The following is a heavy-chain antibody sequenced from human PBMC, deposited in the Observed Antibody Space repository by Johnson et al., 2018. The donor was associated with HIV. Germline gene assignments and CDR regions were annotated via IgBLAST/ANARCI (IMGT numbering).Heavy chain of an antibody. V-gene: IGHV3-NL1*01. CDR1: GFTFSYYG. Sequence: QVQLVESGGGVVQPGGSLRLSCAASGFTFSYYGMHWVRQVPGKGLEWVSSIRYSGDTTYYAESVKDRFTISRDNSKNTMSLQMNSPRVEDTAVYYCARVRGGRENAFDIWGQGTMVTVSS. J-gene: IGHJ3*02. CDR3: ARVRGGRENAFDI. CDR2: IRYSGDTT. D-gene: IGHD1-26*01.